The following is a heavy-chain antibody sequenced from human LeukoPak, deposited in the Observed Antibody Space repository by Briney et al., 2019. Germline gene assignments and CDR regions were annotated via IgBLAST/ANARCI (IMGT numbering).Heavy chain of an antibody. Sequence: GGSLRLSCAASGFTFSSYGMHWVRQAPGKGLEWVAVISYDGNNNYYADSVKGRFTISRDNSRNTLYLQMNSLRAEDTAVYYCSRYTYGFPIFDYWGQGTLVTVSS. J-gene: IGHJ4*02. D-gene: IGHD5-18*01. CDR2: ISYDGNNN. CDR3: SRYTYGFPIFDY. CDR1: GFTFSSYG. V-gene: IGHV3-30*03.